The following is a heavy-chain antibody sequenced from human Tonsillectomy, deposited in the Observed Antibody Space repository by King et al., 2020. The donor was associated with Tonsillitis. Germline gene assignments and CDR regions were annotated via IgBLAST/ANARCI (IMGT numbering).Heavy chain of an antibody. J-gene: IGHJ4*02. CDR2: IKSKTDGGTT. Sequence: VQLVESGGGLVKPGGSLRLSCAASGFTFSNAWMSWVRQAPGKGLEWVGRIKSKTDGGTTDYAAPVKGRFTISRDDSKNTLYLQMNSLKTEDTAVYYCTKTDPRAHDYGDYWGQGTLVTVSS. CDR3: TKTDPRAHDYGDY. V-gene: IGHV3-15*01. CDR1: GFTFSNAW.